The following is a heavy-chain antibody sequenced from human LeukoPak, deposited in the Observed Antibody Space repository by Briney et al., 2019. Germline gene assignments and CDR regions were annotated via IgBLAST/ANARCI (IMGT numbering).Heavy chain of an antibody. V-gene: IGHV3-7*01. CDR3: AGGSGSLIDY. Sequence: PGVSLRLSCAASGFTFSSFWMNWVRPTPGKGLEWVANLEGDGSEKNYMDSVKDRFIISRDNAKKSLHLQMNSLRAEDTGVYYCAGGSGSLIDYWGQGTLVTVSS. J-gene: IGHJ4*02. CDR2: LEGDGSEK. CDR1: GFTFSSFW. D-gene: IGHD5-12*01.